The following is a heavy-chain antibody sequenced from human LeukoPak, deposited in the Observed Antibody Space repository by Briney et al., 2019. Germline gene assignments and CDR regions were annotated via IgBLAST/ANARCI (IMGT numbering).Heavy chain of an antibody. V-gene: IGHV4-34*01. CDR1: GGSFSGYY. D-gene: IGHD3-10*01. Sequence: PSETLSLTCAVYGGSFSGYYWSWIRQPPGKGLEWIGEIDHSGSTNYNPSLKSRVTISVDTSKNQFSLKLSSVTAADTALYYCARAKYYYGSGNYLPYYYYYGMDVWGQGTTVTVPS. J-gene: IGHJ6*02. CDR3: ARAKYYYGSGNYLPYYYYYGMDV. CDR2: IDHSGST.